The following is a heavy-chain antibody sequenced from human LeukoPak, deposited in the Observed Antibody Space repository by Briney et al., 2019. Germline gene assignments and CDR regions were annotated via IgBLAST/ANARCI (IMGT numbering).Heavy chain of an antibody. D-gene: IGHD5-18*01. Sequence: PSETLSLTCTVSGGSISSYYWSWIRQPPGKGLEWIGYIYYSGSTNYNPSLKSRVTISVDTSKNQFSLKLSSVTAADTAVYYCARAVYIYGYYYYGMDVWGQGTTVTVSS. CDR1: GGSISSYY. CDR2: IYYSGST. J-gene: IGHJ6*02. CDR3: ARAVYIYGYYYYGMDV. V-gene: IGHV4-59*01.